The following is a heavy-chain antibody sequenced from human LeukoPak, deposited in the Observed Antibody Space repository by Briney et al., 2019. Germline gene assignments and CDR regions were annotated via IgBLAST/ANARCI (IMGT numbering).Heavy chain of an antibody. CDR3: AKYAPPTTVVTRYFDS. CDR2: IGSGGGGI. D-gene: IGHD4-23*01. J-gene: IGHJ4*02. CDR1: GFMFSNYA. Sequence: GGSLRLSCVASGFMFSNYAMAWVRQAPEKGLEWISVIGSGGGGIQYADSVKGRFTISRDNSKNTLYLQMNSLRADDTAVYYCAKYAPPTTVVTRYFDSWGRGTLATVS. V-gene: IGHV3-23*01.